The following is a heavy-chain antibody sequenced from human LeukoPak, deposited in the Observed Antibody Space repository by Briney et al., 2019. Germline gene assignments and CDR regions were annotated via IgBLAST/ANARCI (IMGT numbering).Heavy chain of an antibody. D-gene: IGHD5-24*01. CDR1: GFTFSGYE. CDR2: ISSSGSTI. CDR3: ASTPGPPDGYNYYYYYMDV. Sequence: PGGSLRLSCAASGFTFSGYEMNWVRQAPGKGLEWVSYISSSGSTIYYADSVKGRFTISRDNAKNSLYLQMNSLRAEDTAVYYCASTPGPPDGYNYYYYYMDVWGKGTTVTVSS. J-gene: IGHJ6*03. V-gene: IGHV3-48*03.